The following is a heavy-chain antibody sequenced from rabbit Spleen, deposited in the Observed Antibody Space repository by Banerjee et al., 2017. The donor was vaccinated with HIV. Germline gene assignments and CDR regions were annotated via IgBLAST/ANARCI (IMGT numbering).Heavy chain of an antibody. CDR2: IYAGSSGSP. Sequence: QSLEESGGDLVKPGASLTLTCTASGFSFSGSHYMCWVRQAPGKGLEWIACIYAGSSGSPYYTSWAKGRFTISKTSSTTVTLQMTSLTAADTATYFCARLGHADYPYAYGLKLWGPGTLVTVS. V-gene: IGHV1S40*01. J-gene: IGHJ4*01. D-gene: IGHD6-1*01. CDR1: GFSFSGSHY. CDR3: ARLGHADYPYAYGLKL.